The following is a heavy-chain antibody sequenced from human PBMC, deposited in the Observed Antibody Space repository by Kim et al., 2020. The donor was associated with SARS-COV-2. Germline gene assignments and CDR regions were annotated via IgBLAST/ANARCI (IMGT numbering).Heavy chain of an antibody. D-gene: IGHD6-13*01. CDR3: ARKGIAADTYYFDY. Sequence: NPSLKSRVTISVDTSKNQFSLKLSSVTAADTAVYYCARKGIAADTYYFDYWGQGTLVTVSS. V-gene: IGHV4-34*01. J-gene: IGHJ4*02.